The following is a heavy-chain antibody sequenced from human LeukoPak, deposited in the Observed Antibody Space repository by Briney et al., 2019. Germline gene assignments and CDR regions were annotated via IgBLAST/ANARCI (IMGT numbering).Heavy chain of an antibody. CDR2: ISLSCTTT. CDR3: VREGYFNFDY. V-gene: IGHV3-48*03. CDR1: GFTFSRYK. J-gene: IGHJ4*02. Sequence: GGSLRLSCAASGFTFSRYKMHWIRQAPGKGLEWVSYISLSCTTTYYADSVKGRFTISKDNAKNSLYLQMNSLRAEDTALYYCVREGYFNFDYWGQGTLVTVSS. D-gene: IGHD2-15*01.